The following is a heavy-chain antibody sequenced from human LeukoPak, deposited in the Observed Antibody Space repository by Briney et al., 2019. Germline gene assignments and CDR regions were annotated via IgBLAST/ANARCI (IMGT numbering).Heavy chain of an antibody. CDR2: IFPSGGEI. CDR3: ATYRQVLLPFES. Sequence: PGGSLRLSCAASGFTFSTFAMVWVGQPPGKGREGVSSIFPSGGEIHYADSVRGRFTISRDNSKSTLSLQMNSLRAEDTAIYYCATYRQVLLPFESWGQGTLVTVSS. CDR1: GFTFSTFA. V-gene: IGHV3-23*01. J-gene: IGHJ4*02. D-gene: IGHD2-8*02.